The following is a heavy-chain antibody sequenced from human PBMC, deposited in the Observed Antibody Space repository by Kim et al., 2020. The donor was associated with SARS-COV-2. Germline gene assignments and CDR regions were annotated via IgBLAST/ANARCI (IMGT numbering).Heavy chain of an antibody. Sequence: SETLSLTCAVSGGSISSSNWWSWVRQPPGKGLEWIGEIYHSGSTNYNPSLKSRVTISVDKSKNQFSLKLSSVTAADTAVYYCASLFWGSYYYYGMDVWGQGTTVTVSS. D-gene: IGHD3-16*01. CDR3: ASLFWGSYYYYGMDV. V-gene: IGHV4-4*02. J-gene: IGHJ6*02. CDR1: GGSISSSNW. CDR2: IYHSGST.